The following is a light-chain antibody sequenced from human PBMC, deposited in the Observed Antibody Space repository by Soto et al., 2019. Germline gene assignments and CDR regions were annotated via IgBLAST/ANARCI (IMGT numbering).Light chain of an antibody. CDR2: DAS. CDR3: QYRGIWPPGAT. J-gene: IGKJ4*01. CDR1: QSINNY. V-gene: IGKV3-11*01. Sequence: EIVLTQSPVTLSLSPGERATLSCRASQSINNYLAWYQQKPGQPARLLIYDASNRATAIPVRFSGSGSVTDYTLTISSLEPEDSAVYYCQYRGIWPPGATFGGGTKVEIK.